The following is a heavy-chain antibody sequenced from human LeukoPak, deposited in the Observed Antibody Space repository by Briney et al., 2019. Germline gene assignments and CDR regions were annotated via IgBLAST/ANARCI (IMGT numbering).Heavy chain of an antibody. CDR2: ISGSGMLT. Sequence: GGSLRLSCATSGFSFGSYAMSWVRQAPGKGLEWVSSISGSGMLTYYADSVKGRFTISRDNSKNTLYLQMSSLRAEDTATFYCAKFYYDSSGRGNDAFDVWGQGIMVTVSS. CDR1: GFSFGSYA. V-gene: IGHV3-23*01. D-gene: IGHD3-22*01. J-gene: IGHJ3*01. CDR3: AKFYYDSSGRGNDAFDV.